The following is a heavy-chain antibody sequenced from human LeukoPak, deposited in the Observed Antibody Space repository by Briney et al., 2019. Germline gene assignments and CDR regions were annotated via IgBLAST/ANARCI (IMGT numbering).Heavy chain of an antibody. CDR2: IIPILGIA. Sequence: SVKRSCTASGGNFSSYTISWVRQAPGQGLEWMGRIIPILGIANYAQKFQGRVTITADKSTSTAYMELSSLRSEDTAVYYCAREGVVPAADGGWFDRWGQGTLVTVSS. D-gene: IGHD2-2*01. J-gene: IGHJ5*02. CDR3: AREGVVPAADGGWFDR. CDR1: GGNFSSYT. V-gene: IGHV1-69*04.